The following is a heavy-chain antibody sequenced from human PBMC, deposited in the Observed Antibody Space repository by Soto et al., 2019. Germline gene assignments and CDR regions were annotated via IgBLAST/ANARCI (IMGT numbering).Heavy chain of an antibody. CDR2: IYYSGST. D-gene: IGHD1-26*01. CDR3: ARVRGSSRGDAFDI. J-gene: IGHJ3*02. Sequence: SETLSLTCTVSGGSISSYYWSWIRQPPGKGLEWIGYIYYSGSTNYNPSLKSRVTISVDTSKNQFSLKLSSVTAADTAVYYCARVRGSSRGDAFDIWGQGTMVTVSS. V-gene: IGHV4-59*01. CDR1: GGSISSYY.